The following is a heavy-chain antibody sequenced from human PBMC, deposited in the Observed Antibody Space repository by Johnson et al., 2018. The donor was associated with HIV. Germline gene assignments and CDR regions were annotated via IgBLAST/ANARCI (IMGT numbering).Heavy chain of an antibody. Sequence: MLLVESGGGLVQPGGSLRLSCSASGFSVSSNYMTWVRQAPGKGLEWVSVIYSGGNTYYADSVKGRFSISRDNSKNTVYLQMNSLRAEDTAVYYCAKGENDYGDYGLDSFDIWGQGTMVTVSS. D-gene: IGHD4-17*01. CDR1: GFSVSSNY. CDR3: AKGENDYGDYGLDSFDI. CDR2: IYSGGNT. V-gene: IGHV3-66*02. J-gene: IGHJ3*02.